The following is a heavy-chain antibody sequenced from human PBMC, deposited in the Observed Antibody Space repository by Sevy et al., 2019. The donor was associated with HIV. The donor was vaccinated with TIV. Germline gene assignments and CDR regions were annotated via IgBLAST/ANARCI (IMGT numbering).Heavy chain of an antibody. CDR2: VFYFGST. J-gene: IGHJ6*02. Sequence: SETLSLTCSVSARSVSSANDYWTWIRQPPGKGLEWIGRVFYFGSTNYNPSLKSRVTISLDTSKRQFSLKLTSVTAADTAVYYCGSDKYYDVLTGLYAIDVWGQGTTVTVSS. D-gene: IGHD3-9*01. CDR1: ARSVSSANDY. V-gene: IGHV4-61*01. CDR3: GSDKYYDVLTGLYAIDV.